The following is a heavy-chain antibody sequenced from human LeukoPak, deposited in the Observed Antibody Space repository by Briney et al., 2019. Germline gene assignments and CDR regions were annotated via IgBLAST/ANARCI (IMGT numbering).Heavy chain of an antibody. V-gene: IGHV3-43D*03. J-gene: IGHJ4*02. CDR3: AKDLYDRTGYFYAPEY. D-gene: IGHD3-22*01. Sequence: GGSLRLSCAASGFTFSDYAIHWVRQVPGKGLEWVSLIDWNSGNTYYADSVKGRFTISRDNSKNSLYLQMNSLRPEDSGLYYCAKDLYDRTGYFYAPEYWGQGTLVTVSS. CDR1: GFTFSDYA. CDR2: IDWNSGNT.